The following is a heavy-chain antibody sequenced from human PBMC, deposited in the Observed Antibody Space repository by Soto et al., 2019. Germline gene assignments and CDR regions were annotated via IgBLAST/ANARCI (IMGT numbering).Heavy chain of an antibody. Sequence: GGSLSLSCAASGFTFSSYSMTWVRQAPGKGLEWVSSISSSSSYIYYADSVKGRFTISRDNAKNSLYLQMNSLRAEDTAVYYCARDWAGTRLFDYWGQGTLVTVSS. J-gene: IGHJ4*02. D-gene: IGHD6-19*01. CDR3: ARDWAGTRLFDY. CDR2: ISSSSSYI. CDR1: GFTFSSYS. V-gene: IGHV3-21*01.